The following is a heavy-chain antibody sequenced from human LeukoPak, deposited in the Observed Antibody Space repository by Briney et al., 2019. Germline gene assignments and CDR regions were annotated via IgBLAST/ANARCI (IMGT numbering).Heavy chain of an antibody. CDR2: ISPDSNYK. V-gene: IGHV3-21*01. D-gene: IGHD6-13*01. J-gene: IGHJ5*02. Sequence: GESLRLSCAASGFTFSTYSMNWLRLAPGKGLEWVSSISPDSNYKYYVDSVKGRFTISRDNAKSSLYLQMNSLRAEDTAVYYCARESGIAAALDLWGQGTLVTVSS. CDR1: GFTFSTYS. CDR3: ARESGIAAALDL.